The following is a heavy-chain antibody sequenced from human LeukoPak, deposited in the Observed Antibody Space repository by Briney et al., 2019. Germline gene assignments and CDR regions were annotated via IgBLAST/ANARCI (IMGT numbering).Heavy chain of an antibody. V-gene: IGHV4-4*02. CDR3: ARLDPLSRSYADY. J-gene: IGHJ4*02. D-gene: IGHD3-10*01. CDR2: IYHSGST. Sequence: SETLSLTCAVSGGSISSSNWWSWVRQPPGKGLEWIGEIYHSGSTNYNPSLKSRVTISVDKSKNQFSLKLSSVTAADTAVYYCARLDPLSRSYADYWGQGTLVTVSS. CDR1: GGSISSSNW.